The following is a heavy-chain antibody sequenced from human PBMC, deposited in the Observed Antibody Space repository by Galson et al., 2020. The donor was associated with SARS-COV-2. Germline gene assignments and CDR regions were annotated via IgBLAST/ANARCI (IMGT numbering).Heavy chain of an antibody. CDR1: GFTFSSYW. CDR3: ARDQAGCSRTSCVEMLYVIVYYYYGMDV. Sequence: GESLKISCAASGFTFSSYWMHWVRQAPGKGLVWVSRINSDGSSTSYAASVKGRFTISRDNAKNTLYLQMNSLRAEDTAVYYCARDQAGCSRTSCVEMLYVIVYYYYGMDVWGQGTTVTVSS. V-gene: IGHV3-74*01. CDR2: INSDGSST. D-gene: IGHD2-2*01. J-gene: IGHJ6*02.